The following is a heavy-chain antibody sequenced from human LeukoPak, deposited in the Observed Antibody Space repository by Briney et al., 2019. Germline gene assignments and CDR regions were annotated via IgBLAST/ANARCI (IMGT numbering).Heavy chain of an antibody. V-gene: IGHV4-34*01. J-gene: IGHJ4*02. CDR3: ARRDNYGGIDY. D-gene: IGHD4/OR15-4a*01. CDR2: INHSEST. Sequence: SETLSLTCAVYGGSFSGYHWTWIRQPPGKGLEWIGEINHSESTNYNPSLKSRVTISVDTSKNQFSLKLISVTAADTAVYYCARRDNYGGIDYWGQGTLVTVSS. CDR1: GGSFSGYH.